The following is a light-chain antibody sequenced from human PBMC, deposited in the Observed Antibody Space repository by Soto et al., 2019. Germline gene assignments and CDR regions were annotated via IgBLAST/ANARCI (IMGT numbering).Light chain of an antibody. J-gene: IGLJ2*01. CDR3: GTWDSSLSAVV. Sequence: QSVLTQPPSVSAAPGQKVTISCSGSSSNIGINYVSWYQQLPGTAPKLLIYENNKRPSGIPDRFSGSKSGTSATLGITGLQTGDEDDYYCGTWDSSLSAVVFGGGTKLTVL. CDR1: SSNIGINY. CDR2: ENN. V-gene: IGLV1-51*02.